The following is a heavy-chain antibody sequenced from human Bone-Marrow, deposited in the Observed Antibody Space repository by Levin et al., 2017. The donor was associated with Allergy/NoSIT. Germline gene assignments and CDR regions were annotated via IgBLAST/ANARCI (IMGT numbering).Heavy chain of an antibody. J-gene: IGHJ4*02. CDR3: ATSTFYYVQESEF. V-gene: IGHV3-21*01. Sequence: PGGSLRLSCAASGFTFSTYSMNWVRQAPGKGLEWVSSISPTSGHIYYADSVKGRFTISRDNAKNSVTLQMNSLRAEDTAVYYCATSTFYYVQESEFWGQGTLVTVSS. CDR1: GFTFSTYS. CDR2: ISPTSGHI. D-gene: IGHD3-10*02.